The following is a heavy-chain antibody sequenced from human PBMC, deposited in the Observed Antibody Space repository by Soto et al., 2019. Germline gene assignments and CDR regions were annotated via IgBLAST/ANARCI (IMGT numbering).Heavy chain of an antibody. CDR3: ARRYCSGGSCFEGSFDL. J-gene: IGHJ4*02. V-gene: IGHV1-69*13. CDR1: GGTFSSYG. D-gene: IGHD2-15*01. CDR2: ITPIFGTT. Sequence: GPSVKVSCKASGGTFSSYGINWVRQAPGQGLEWMAMITPIFGTTNYAQKLQGRVTISADESTSTAYMGLSSLRSEDTAVYYCARRYCSGGSCFEGSFDLWGQGTLVTVSS.